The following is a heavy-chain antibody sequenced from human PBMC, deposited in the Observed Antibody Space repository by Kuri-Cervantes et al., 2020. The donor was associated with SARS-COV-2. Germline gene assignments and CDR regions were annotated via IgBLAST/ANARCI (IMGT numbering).Heavy chain of an antibody. J-gene: IGHJ4*02. CDR2: IRGKAYGGTT. CDR3: TRDDFWSGYYPY. D-gene: IGHD3-3*01. Sequence: GGSLRLSCSGSALTSGDYAMSWVRQAPGKGLEWVGFIRGKAYGGTTEYAASVKGRFTISRDDSKSIAYQQMNSLKTEDTAVYYCTRDDFWSGYYPYWGQGTLVTVSS. CDR1: ALTSGDYA. V-gene: IGHV3-49*04.